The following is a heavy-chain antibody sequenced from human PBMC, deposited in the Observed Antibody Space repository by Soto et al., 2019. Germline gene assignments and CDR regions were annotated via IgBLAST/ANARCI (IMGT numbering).Heavy chain of an antibody. V-gene: IGHV3-7*02. CDR1: GFTFSTYW. Sequence: EVQLVESGGGLVQPGGSLRLSCAAAGFTFSTYWMSWVRQAPGKGLEWVANVKPDGSERWYVDSVKGRFTISRDNAKNSMYLQMNSLRAEDTDVYYCARGDYYDTSGPFSDAFDIWGQGTMVTVSS. J-gene: IGHJ3*02. D-gene: IGHD3-22*01. CDR3: ARGDYYDTSGPFSDAFDI. CDR2: VKPDGSER.